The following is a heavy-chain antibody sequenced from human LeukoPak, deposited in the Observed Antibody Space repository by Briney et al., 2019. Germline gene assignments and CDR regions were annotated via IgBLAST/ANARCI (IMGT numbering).Heavy chain of an antibody. D-gene: IGHD3-9*01. Sequence: GGSLRLSCAGSGFTFSKYWMSWVRQAPGKGLEWVANIKQDGREKYYVDSVKGRFTISRDNAKNSLYLQMNSLRAEDTAVYYCARVEDYDILTGFDYWGQGTLVTVSS. V-gene: IGHV3-7*01. CDR2: IKQDGREK. CDR1: GFTFSKYW. CDR3: ARVEDYDILTGFDY. J-gene: IGHJ4*02.